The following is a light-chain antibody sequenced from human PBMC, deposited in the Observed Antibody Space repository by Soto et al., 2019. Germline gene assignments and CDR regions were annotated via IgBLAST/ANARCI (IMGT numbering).Light chain of an antibody. CDR3: GTWDNSLSAYV. CDR2: DNN. J-gene: IGLJ1*01. Sequence: QSVLTQPPSVSAAAGQKVTISCSGSSSNIGTNRVSWYQQLPGTAPKLLIYDNNKRPSGTLDRSSGSKSGTSATLGITGLVTGDGADYYCGTWDNSLSAYVFGTGTKATVL. CDR1: SSNIGTNR. V-gene: IGLV1-51*01.